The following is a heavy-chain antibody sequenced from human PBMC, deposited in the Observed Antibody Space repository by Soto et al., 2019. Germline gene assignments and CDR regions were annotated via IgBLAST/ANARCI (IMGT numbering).Heavy chain of an antibody. CDR1: GGTFSSYA. J-gene: IGHJ6*02. D-gene: IGHD3-3*01. CDR2: IIPIFGTA. V-gene: IGHV1-69*13. Sequence: SVKVSCKASGGTFSSYAISWVRQAPGQGLEWMGGIIPIFGTANYAQKFQGRVTITADESTSTAYMELSSLRSEDTAVYYCARGTPITIFGVVPRYYYGMDVWGQGTTVTVSS. CDR3: ARGTPITIFGVVPRYYYGMDV.